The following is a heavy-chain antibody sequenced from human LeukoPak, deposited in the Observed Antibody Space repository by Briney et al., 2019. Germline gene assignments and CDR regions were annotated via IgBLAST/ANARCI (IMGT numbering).Heavy chain of an antibody. J-gene: IGHJ5*02. D-gene: IGHD3-3*01. CDR1: GGPINSYY. CDR2: IYYSGSG. Sequence: PSETLSLTCTVSGGPINSYYWTWIRQPPGKGLEWIGYIYYSGSGNYNPSLKSRVTMSVDPSKNQFSLNLSSVTAADTAVYYCATGTGYDFWSGYLDNWFDPWGQGTLVTVSS. V-gene: IGHV4-59*12. CDR3: ATGTGYDFWSGYLDNWFDP.